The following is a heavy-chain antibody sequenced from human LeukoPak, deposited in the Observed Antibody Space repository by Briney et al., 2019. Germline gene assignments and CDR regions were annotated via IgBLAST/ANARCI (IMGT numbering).Heavy chain of an antibody. D-gene: IGHD3-22*01. V-gene: IGHV3-48*03. J-gene: IGHJ6*02. CDR3: ARAVVTYYYYYYGMDV. CDR2: ISSSGSTI. CDR1: GFTFSSYE. Sequence: PGGSLRLSCAASGFTFSSYEMNWVRQVPGKGLEWISYISSSGSTIYFADSVKGRFTISRDNAKNSLYLQMNSMRAEDTAVYYCARAVVTYYYYYYGMDVWGQGTTVTVSS.